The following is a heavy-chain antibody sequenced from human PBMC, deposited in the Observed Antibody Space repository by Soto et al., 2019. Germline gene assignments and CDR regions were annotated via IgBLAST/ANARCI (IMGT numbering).Heavy chain of an antibody. Sequence: QVQLVQSGAEVKKPRSSGKVSCKASGGTFSSYAISWVRQAPGQGLEGMGGIIPIFGTANYAQKFKGRVTITADEHTSTAYMEVRSLRSEDKAVYYCARGVAGSYAYYYWGMDVWGQGTTVSVSS. D-gene: IGHD6-19*01. J-gene: IGHJ6*02. CDR1: GGTFSSYA. CDR3: ARGVAGSYAYYYWGMDV. CDR2: IIPIFGTA. V-gene: IGHV1-69*01.